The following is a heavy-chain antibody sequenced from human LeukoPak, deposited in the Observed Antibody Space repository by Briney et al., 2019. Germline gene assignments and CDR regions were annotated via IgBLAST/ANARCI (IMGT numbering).Heavy chain of an antibody. J-gene: IGHJ4*02. D-gene: IGHD2-15*01. CDR1: GGSFYGYY. CDR3: ASSRYCSGGSCSLPGY. V-gene: IGHV4-34*01. CDR2: INHSGST. Sequence: SETLSLTCAVYGGSFYGYYWSWIRQPPGKGLEWIGEINHSGSTNYNPSLKSRVTISVDMSENQFSLKLTSVTAADTAGYFCASSRYCSGGSCSLPGYWGQGTLVTVSS.